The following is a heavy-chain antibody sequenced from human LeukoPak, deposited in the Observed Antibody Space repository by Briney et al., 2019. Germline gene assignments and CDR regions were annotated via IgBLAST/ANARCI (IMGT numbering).Heavy chain of an antibody. CDR3: ARAPVAGSVIDY. V-gene: IGHV3-30-3*01. CDR1: GFTFSSYA. CDR2: ISYDGSNK. D-gene: IGHD6-19*01. J-gene: IGHJ4*02. Sequence: PGGSLRLSCAASGFTFSSYAMHWVRQAPGKGLEWVAVISYDGSNKYYADSVKGRFTISRDNSKNTLYLQINSLRAEDTAVYYCARAPVAGSVIDYWGQGTLVTVSS.